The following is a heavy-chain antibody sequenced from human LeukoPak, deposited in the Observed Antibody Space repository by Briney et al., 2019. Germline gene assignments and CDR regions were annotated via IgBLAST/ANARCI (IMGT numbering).Heavy chain of an antibody. J-gene: IGHJ5*02. CDR2: IYSGGST. Sequence: GGSLRLFCAASGFTVSSNYMSWVRQAPGKGLEWVSVIYSGGSTYYADSVKGRFTISRDNSKNTLYLQMNSLRAEDTAVYYCARVVSWAGTNWFDPWGQGTLVTVSS. D-gene: IGHD1-7*01. CDR1: GFTVSSNY. V-gene: IGHV3-66*02. CDR3: ARVVSWAGTNWFDP.